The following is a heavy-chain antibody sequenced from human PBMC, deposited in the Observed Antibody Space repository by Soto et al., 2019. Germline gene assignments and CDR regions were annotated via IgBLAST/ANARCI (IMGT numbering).Heavy chain of an antibody. CDR3: AKGSSGHNDSFDY. CDR1: GFTFNTYT. D-gene: IGHD3-22*01. CDR2: IIGSGGGT. Sequence: GESLKISCAASGFTFNTYTMNWVRQAPGKGLEWVSAIIGSGGGTYYADSVKGRFTISRDNSKNTLYLQMISLRAEDTAVYYCAKGSSGHNDSFDYWGQGTLVTVSS. V-gene: IGHV3-23*01. J-gene: IGHJ4*02.